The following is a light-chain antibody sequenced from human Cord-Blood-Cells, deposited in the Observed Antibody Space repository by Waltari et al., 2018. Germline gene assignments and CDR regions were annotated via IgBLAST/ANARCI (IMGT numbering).Light chain of an antibody. CDR2: EVS. CDR1: SSDSVGYNS. J-gene: IGLJ3*02. CDR3: SSYAGSNNWV. V-gene: IGLV2-8*01. Sequence: QSALTQPPSASGSPGQSVTISCTGTSSDSVGYNSVSWYQQHPGKAPKLMIYEVSKRPSGVPDRFSGSKSGNTASLTVSGLQAEDEADYYCSSYAGSNNWVFGGGTKLTVL.